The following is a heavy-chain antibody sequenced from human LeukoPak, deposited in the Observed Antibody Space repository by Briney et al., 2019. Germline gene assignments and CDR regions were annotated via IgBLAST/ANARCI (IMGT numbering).Heavy chain of an antibody. CDR2: ISSSSSYI. Sequence: GGSLRLSCASSVFTFSSFSMNWVRQAPGKGLEWVSSISSSSSYIYYADSVKGRFTISRDNAKNSLYLQMNSLRAEDTAVYYCARAREDSSGYTVGGLDYWGQGTLVTVSS. V-gene: IGHV3-21*01. J-gene: IGHJ4*02. D-gene: IGHD3-22*01. CDR3: ARAREDSSGYTVGGLDY. CDR1: VFTFSSFS.